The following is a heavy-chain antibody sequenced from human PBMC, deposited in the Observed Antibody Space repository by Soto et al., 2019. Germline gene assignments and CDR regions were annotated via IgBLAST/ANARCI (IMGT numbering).Heavy chain of an antibody. CDR2: ISGSGGST. V-gene: IGHV3-23*01. D-gene: IGHD3-9*01. J-gene: IGHJ6*02. CDR3: AKVLRYFDWLNYYYGMDV. CDR1: GFTFSSYA. Sequence: GGSLRLSCAASGFTFSSYAMSWVRQAPGKGLEWVSAISGSGGSTYYADSVKGRFTISRDNSKNTLYLQMNSLRAEDTAVYYCAKVLRYFDWLNYYYGMDVWGQGTTVTVSS.